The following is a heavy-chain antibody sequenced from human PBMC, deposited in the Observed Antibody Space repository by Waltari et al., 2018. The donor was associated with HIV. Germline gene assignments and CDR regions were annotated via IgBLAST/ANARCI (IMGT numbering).Heavy chain of an antibody. J-gene: IGHJ6*02. D-gene: IGHD6-6*01. CDR2: IYSWGST. Sequence: QVKLQESGPGLVKPSQTLSLTCTVSGGSISSGSYYWSWVRQPAGKGLQCIGRIYSWGSTNYNPSLKSRVTISADTSKNQFSLKLNSVTAADTAVYFCARDSSDYYYGLDVWGQGTTVTVSS. CDR3: ARDSSDYYYGLDV. V-gene: IGHV4-61*02. CDR1: GGSISSGSYY.